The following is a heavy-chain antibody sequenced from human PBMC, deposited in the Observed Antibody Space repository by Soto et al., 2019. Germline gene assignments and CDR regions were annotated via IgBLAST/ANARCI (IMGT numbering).Heavy chain of an antibody. CDR3: ARDAGDYGDANFDY. Sequence: SETLSLTCSVSGGSISSGGYYWSWIRQHPGKGLEWIGNIYYSGRTYYKPSRKSRTIISVDMTKNHFSLRLRSVTVADTAVYYCARDAGDYGDANFDYWGQGTLVTVSS. D-gene: IGHD4-17*01. V-gene: IGHV4-31*03. CDR2: IYYSGRT. J-gene: IGHJ4*02. CDR1: GGSISSGGYY.